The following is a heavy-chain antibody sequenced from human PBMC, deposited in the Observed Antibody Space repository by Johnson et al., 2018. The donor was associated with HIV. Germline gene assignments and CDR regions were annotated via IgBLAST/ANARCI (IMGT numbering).Heavy chain of an antibody. CDR3: ARVGQKLVPVPRVAFEI. CDR1: GFTFSSYG. J-gene: IGHJ3*02. D-gene: IGHD6-6*01. Sequence: QVQLVESGGGVVQSGRSLRLSCAASGFTFSSYGMHWVRQAPGKGLEWVAVISFDGSKKYHADSVKGRFTISRDNSKNTLYLQMNSLRAEDTALYYCARVGQKLVPVPRVAFEIWGQGTMVTVSS. V-gene: IGHV3-30*14. CDR2: ISFDGSKK.